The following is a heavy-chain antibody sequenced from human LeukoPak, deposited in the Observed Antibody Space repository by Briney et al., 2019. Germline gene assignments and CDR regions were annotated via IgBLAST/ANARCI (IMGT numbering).Heavy chain of an antibody. V-gene: IGHV1-69*13. J-gene: IGHJ5*02. Sequence: SVKVSCKASGGTFSSYAISWVRQAPGQGLEWMGGIIHIFGTANYAQKFQGRVTITADESTSTAYMELSSLRSEDTAVYYCARVLDAYDYSNYGWFDPWGQGTLVTVSS. CDR2: IIHIFGTA. CDR3: ARVLDAYDYSNYGWFDP. CDR1: GGTFSSYA. D-gene: IGHD4-11*01.